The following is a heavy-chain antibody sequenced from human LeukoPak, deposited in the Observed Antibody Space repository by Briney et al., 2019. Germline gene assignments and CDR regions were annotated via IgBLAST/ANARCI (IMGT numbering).Heavy chain of an antibody. CDR3: ARHKVVTAGGLDY. V-gene: IGHV4-39*01. J-gene: IGHJ4*02. D-gene: IGHD2-21*02. CDR1: GGSISTSNYY. Sequence: SETLSLTCTVSGGSISTSNYYWGWIRQPPGKGLEWIGSIYYSGSTNYNPSLKSRVTISVDTSKNQFSLKLSSVTAADTAVYYCARHKVVTAGGLDYWGQGTLVTVSS. CDR2: IYYSGST.